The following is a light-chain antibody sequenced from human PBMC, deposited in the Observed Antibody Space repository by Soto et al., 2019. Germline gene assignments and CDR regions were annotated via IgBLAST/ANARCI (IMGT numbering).Light chain of an antibody. CDR2: AAS. CDR3: QQACTFPYA. CDR1: QLISSW. Sequence: DIQMTQSPSSLAASVGDRVTITCRASQLISSWLVWYQQKPGHAPKLLLYAASNLESGVPSRFSGSPSGAEFTLTISCLQPEDFATYYCQQACTFPYAFGGGT. V-gene: IGKV1-12*01. J-gene: IGKJ4*01.